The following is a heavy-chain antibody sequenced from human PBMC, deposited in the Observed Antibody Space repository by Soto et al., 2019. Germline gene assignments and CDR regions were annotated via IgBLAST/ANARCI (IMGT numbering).Heavy chain of an antibody. Sequence: EVQLVESGGGLVQPGRSLRLSCAASGFTFDDYAMHWVRQAPGKGLEWVSGISWNSGSIGYADSVKGRFTISRDNAKNSLYLQMNSLRAEDTALYYCAKDRGYGGTYYYYGMDVWGQGTTVIVSS. D-gene: IGHD4-17*01. CDR3: AKDRGYGGTYYYYGMDV. CDR1: GFTFDDYA. J-gene: IGHJ6*02. CDR2: ISWNSGSI. V-gene: IGHV3-9*01.